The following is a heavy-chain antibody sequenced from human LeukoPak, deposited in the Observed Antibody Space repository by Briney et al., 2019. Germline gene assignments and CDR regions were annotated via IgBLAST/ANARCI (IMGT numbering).Heavy chain of an antibody. V-gene: IGHV4-59*01. J-gene: IGHJ4*02. CDR1: SDSISGYY. Sequence: SETLSLTCTVSSDSISGYYWSWIRQFPGKGLEWIGYIYYSGTADYNPSLKSRVTFSLDTSKNQFSLKLSSVTAADTAVYYCARVDMPRRRFDYWGQGTLVTVSS. CDR2: IYYSGTA. CDR3: ARVDMPRRRFDY. D-gene: IGHD2-2*01.